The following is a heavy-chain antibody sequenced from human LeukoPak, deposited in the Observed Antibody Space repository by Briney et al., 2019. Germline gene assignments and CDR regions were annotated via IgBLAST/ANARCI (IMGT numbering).Heavy chain of an antibody. V-gene: IGHV3-23*01. J-gene: IGHJ4*02. D-gene: IGHD3-22*01. CDR1: GFTFSSYA. CDR2: ISGSGGST. Sequence: PGGSLRLSCAAAGFTFSSYAMIWVRQAPGKGLEWVSTISGSGGSTYYADSVKGRFTISRDNSKNTLCLQMNSLRAEDTAVYYCAKDVSQYDSSGYYFDYWGQGTLVTVSS. CDR3: AKDVSQYDSSGYYFDY.